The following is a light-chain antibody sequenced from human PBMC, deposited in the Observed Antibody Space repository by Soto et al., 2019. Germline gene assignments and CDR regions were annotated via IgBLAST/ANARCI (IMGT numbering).Light chain of an antibody. V-gene: IGLV3-21*04. Sequence: SSELTQPPSVSVAPGKTAWITCGGNNIGSKSVHWYQQRPGQAPVVVMYYDSDRPSGIPERFSASKSENTATLTISRVEAGDEADYYCQVWDRDSDHYVFGTGTKLTVL. CDR2: YDS. J-gene: IGLJ1*01. CDR3: QVWDRDSDHYV. CDR1: NIGSKS.